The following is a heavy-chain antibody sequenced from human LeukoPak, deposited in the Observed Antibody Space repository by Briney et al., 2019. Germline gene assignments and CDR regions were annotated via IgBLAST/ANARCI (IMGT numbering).Heavy chain of an antibody. J-gene: IGHJ4*02. CDR1: GYSFTSNV. V-gene: IGHV1-18*01. CDR2: ISAYNGNT. CDR3: ASEESQTGR. Sequence: GASVKVSCKASGYSFTSNVISWVRQAPGQGLEWMGWISAYNGNTNYAQKLQGRVTMTTDTSTSTAYMELRSLRSDDTAVYYCASEESQTGRWGQGTLVTVSS.